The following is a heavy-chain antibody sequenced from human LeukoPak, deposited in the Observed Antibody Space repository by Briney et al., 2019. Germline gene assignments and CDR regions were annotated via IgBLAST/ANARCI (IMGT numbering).Heavy chain of an antibody. V-gene: IGHV4-34*01. CDR3: ARLGIIGGSSGWFDP. Sequence: SETLSLTCAVYGGSFSGYYWSWIRQPPGKGLEWIGEINHSGSTNYNPSLKSRVTISVDTSKNQFSLKLSSVTAADTAVYYCARLGIIGGSSGWFDPWGQGTLVTVSS. CDR1: GGSFSGYY. D-gene: IGHD1-26*01. CDR2: INHSGST. J-gene: IGHJ5*02.